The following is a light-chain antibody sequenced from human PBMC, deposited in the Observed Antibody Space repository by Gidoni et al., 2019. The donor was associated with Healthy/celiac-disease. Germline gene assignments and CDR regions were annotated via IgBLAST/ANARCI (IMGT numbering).Light chain of an antibody. CDR2: AAS. V-gene: IGKV1-9*01. J-gene: IGKJ3*01. CDR3: QQLNSYRGFT. Sequence: IQLTQSPSSLSASVGDRVTIPCRASQGISSYLAWYQQQPGKAPKLLIYAASTLQSGVPSRFSGSGSGTDFTLTISSLQPEDFATYYCQQLNSYRGFTFGPGTKVDIK. CDR1: QGISSY.